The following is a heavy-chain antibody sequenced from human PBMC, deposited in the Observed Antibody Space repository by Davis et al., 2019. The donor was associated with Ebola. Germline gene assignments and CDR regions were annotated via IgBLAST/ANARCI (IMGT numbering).Heavy chain of an antibody. Sequence: GESLKISCAASGFTFSSYGMHWVRQAPGKGLEWVAFIRYDGSNKYYADSVKGRFTISRDNSKNTLYLQMNSLRAEDTAVYYCAKTPSYYYDSSGPLPHYYMDVWGKGTTVTVSS. V-gene: IGHV3-30*02. CDR2: IRYDGSNK. CDR1: GFTFSSYG. D-gene: IGHD3-22*01. CDR3: AKTPSYYYDSSGPLPHYYMDV. J-gene: IGHJ6*03.